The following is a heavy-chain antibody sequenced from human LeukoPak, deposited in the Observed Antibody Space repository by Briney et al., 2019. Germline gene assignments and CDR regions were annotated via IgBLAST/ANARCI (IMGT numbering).Heavy chain of an antibody. CDR1: GFTFSSYG. Sequence: PGGSLRLSCAASGFTFSSYGMHWVRQAPGKGLEWVAVTSYDGSNKYYADSVKGRFTISRDNSKNTLYLQMNSLRAEDTAVYYCAKDRCSSISCYIDYWGQGTLVTVSS. J-gene: IGHJ4*02. CDR3: AKDRCSSISCYIDY. D-gene: IGHD2-2*02. V-gene: IGHV3-30*18. CDR2: TSYDGSNK.